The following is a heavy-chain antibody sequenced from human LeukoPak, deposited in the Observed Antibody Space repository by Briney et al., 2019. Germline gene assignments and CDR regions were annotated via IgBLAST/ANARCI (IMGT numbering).Heavy chain of an antibody. CDR1: GFTVSSNY. Sequence: GGSLRLSCAASGFTVSSNYMTWVRQAPGKGLEWVSVIYSGGSTDYADSVKGRFTISRDKSKNTVYVQMSSLRTEDTAVYYCASGSKDDYYYGMDVWGQGTRVTVSS. V-gene: IGHV3-53*01. D-gene: IGHD5-24*01. CDR3: ASGSKDDYYYGMDV. CDR2: IYSGGST. J-gene: IGHJ6*02.